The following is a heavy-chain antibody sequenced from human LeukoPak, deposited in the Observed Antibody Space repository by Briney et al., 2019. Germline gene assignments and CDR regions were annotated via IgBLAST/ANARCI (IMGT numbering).Heavy chain of an antibody. J-gene: IGHJ4*02. D-gene: IGHD6-13*01. Sequence: PGGSLRVSCVASGFTFDDYAMHWVRQAPGKGLEWVSGISWNSGSIGYADSVKGRFTISRDNAKNSLYLQMNSLRAEDTALYYCAKDISYSTWGEFDYWGQGTLVTVSS. V-gene: IGHV3-9*01. CDR1: GFTFDDYA. CDR2: ISWNSGSI. CDR3: AKDISYSTWGEFDY.